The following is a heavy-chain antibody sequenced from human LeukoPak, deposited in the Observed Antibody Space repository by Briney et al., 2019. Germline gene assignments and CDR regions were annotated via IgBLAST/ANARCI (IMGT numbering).Heavy chain of an antibody. CDR3: ARGGQSKYDSSGYLNYFDY. CDR1: GFTFSSYV. J-gene: IGHJ4*02. CDR2: ISSNGGST. D-gene: IGHD3-22*01. V-gene: IGHV3-64*01. Sequence: GGSLRLSCAASGFTFSSYVMYWVRQAPGKGLEYVSSISSNGGSTYYANSVKGGFTISRDNSKNTLYLQMGSLRAEDMAVYYCARGGQSKYDSSGYLNYFDYWGQGTLVTVSS.